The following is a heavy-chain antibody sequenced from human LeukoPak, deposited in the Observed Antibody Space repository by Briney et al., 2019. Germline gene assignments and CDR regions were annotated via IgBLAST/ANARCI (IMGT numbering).Heavy chain of an antibody. CDR1: GFTFSNYA. Sequence: PGGSLRLSCAASGFTFSNYAMTWVRQAPGKGLEWVSAISGSGGSTNYADSVKGRSTISRDSSKNTLYLQMTTLRAEDTAVYYCAKVFGYSSSWYFDYWGQGTLVTVSS. CDR3: AKVFGYSSSWYFDY. J-gene: IGHJ4*02. D-gene: IGHD6-13*01. CDR2: ISGSGGST. V-gene: IGHV3-23*01.